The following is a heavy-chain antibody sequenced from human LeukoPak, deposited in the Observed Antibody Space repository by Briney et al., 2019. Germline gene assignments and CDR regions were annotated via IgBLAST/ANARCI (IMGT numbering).Heavy chain of an antibody. Sequence: ASVKVSCKASGGTFSSYAISWVRQAPGQGLEWMGIINPSGGSTSYAQKFQGRVTMTRDTSTSTVYMELSSLRSEDTAVYYCARDPSVPYYDSSHYYFDYWGQGTLVTVSS. V-gene: IGHV1-46*01. D-gene: IGHD3-22*01. J-gene: IGHJ4*02. CDR1: GGTFSSYA. CDR2: INPSGGST. CDR3: ARDPSVPYYDSSHYYFDY.